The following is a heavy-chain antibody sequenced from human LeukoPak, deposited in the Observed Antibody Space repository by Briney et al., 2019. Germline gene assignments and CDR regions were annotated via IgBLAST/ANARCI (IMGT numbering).Heavy chain of an antibody. J-gene: IGHJ4*02. CDR1: GITFSSYW. V-gene: IGHV3-7*01. Sequence: GVLRLSCAASGITFSSYWMSWVRQAPGKGLEWVANIKQDGSEKYYVDSVKGRFTISRDNAKNSLYVQMNSLRAEDTAVYYCARGITSGPRRYDVRNFDYWGQGTPVTVSS. D-gene: IGHD5-12*01. CDR3: ARGITSGPRRYDVRNFDY. CDR2: IKQDGSEK.